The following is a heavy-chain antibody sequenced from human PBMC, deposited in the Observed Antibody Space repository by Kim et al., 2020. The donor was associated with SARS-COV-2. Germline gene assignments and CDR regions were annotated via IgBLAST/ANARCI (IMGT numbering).Heavy chain of an antibody. D-gene: IGHD5-12*01. V-gene: IGHV4-38-2*02. Sequence: SETLSLTCSVSGYSISSGYYWGWIRQPPGKGLEWIGNIFHTGSAYYNPSLKSRVTMSIDTSRNQFSLNLKSVTAADTAVYYCATDLRVASITSFDYWGQGILVTVSS. J-gene: IGHJ4*02. CDR2: IFHTGSA. CDR3: ATDLRVASITSFDY. CDR1: GYSISSGYY.